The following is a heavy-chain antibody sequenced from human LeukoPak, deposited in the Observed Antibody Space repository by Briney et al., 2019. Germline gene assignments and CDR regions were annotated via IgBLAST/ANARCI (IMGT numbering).Heavy chain of an antibody. V-gene: IGHV1-8*01. CDR1: GHTFTSYD. CDR3: ARVVGAHRPLFDP. D-gene: IGHD1-26*01. Sequence: ASVKVSCKASGHTFTSYDINWVRQATGQGLEWMGWMNPNSGNTGYAQKFQGRVTMTRNTSISTAYMELSSLRSEDTAVYYCARVVGAHRPLFDPWGQGTLVTVSS. CDR2: MNPNSGNT. J-gene: IGHJ5*02.